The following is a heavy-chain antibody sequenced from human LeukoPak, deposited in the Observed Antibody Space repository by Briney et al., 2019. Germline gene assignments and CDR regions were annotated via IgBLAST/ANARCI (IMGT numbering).Heavy chain of an antibody. CDR3: ARGVNLAVAGTREYYYYYYYMDV. D-gene: IGHD6-19*01. V-gene: IGHV4-34*01. Sequence: PSETLSLTCAVYGGSFSGYYWSWIRQPPGKGLEWIGEINHSGSTNYNPSLKSRVTISVDTSKNQFSLKLSSVTAADTAVYYCARGVNLAVAGTREYYYYYYYMDVWGKGTTVTVSS. J-gene: IGHJ6*03. CDR2: INHSGST. CDR1: GGSFSGYY.